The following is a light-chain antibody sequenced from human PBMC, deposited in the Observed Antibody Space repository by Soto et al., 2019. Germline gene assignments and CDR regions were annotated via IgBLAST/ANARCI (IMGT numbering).Light chain of an antibody. Sequence: EFVLTQSPATLALSSGERANLSCRASQSVSSYLAWYQQKPGQAPRLLIYGASSRATGIPDRFSGSGSGTDFTLTISRLEPEDFAVYYCQQYGGTPPITFGQGTRLEI. CDR2: GAS. V-gene: IGKV3-20*01. CDR1: QSVSSY. CDR3: QQYGGTPPIT. J-gene: IGKJ5*01.